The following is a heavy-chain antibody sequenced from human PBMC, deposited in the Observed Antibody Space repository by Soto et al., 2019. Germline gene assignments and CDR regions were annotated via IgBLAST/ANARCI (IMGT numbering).Heavy chain of an antibody. CDR2: ISYDASNK. CDR1: GFAFWSYA. V-gene: IGHV3-30-3*01. J-gene: IGHJ4*02. Sequence: GGSLRIACAASGFAFWSYAMHWVRRAPGKGLEWVAVISYDASNKYYADSVKGRFTISRDNSKKTMYLQMSSLRAEDTAVYYCARPFSSGWYGDFDFSGQGTLVTVPS. CDR3: ARPFSSGWYGDFDF. D-gene: IGHD6-19*01.